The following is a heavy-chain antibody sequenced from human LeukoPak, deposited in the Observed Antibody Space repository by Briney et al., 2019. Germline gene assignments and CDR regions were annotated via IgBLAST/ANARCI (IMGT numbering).Heavy chain of an antibody. CDR3: AIPMYSSGWSGDY. CDR2: MNPNSGNT. CDR1: GYTFTSYD. D-gene: IGHD6-19*01. V-gene: IGHV1-8*01. J-gene: IGHJ4*02. Sequence: ASVKVSCKASGYTFTSYDINWVRQATGKGLEWMGWMNPNSGNTGYAQKFQGRVTMTRNTSISTAYMELSSLRSEDTAVYYCAIPMYSSGWSGDYWGQGTLVTVSS.